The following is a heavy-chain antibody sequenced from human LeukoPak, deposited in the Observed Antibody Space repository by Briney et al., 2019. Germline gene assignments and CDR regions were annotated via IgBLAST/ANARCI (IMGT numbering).Heavy chain of an antibody. Sequence: ASVKVSCKASGYTFTSYYMHWVRQAPGQGLEWMGIINPSGGSTSYAQKFQGRVTMTRDTSISTAYMELSRLRSDDTAVYYCARDWIQIRYDFDYWGQGTLVTVSS. J-gene: IGHJ4*02. V-gene: IGHV1-46*01. D-gene: IGHD5-18*01. CDR1: GYTFTSYY. CDR3: ARDWIQIRYDFDY. CDR2: INPSGGST.